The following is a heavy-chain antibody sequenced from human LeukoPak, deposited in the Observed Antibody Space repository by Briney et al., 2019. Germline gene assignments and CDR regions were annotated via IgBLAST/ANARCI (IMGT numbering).Heavy chain of an antibody. CDR1: GYTFTGYY. Sequence: ASVKVSCKASGYTFTGYYMHWLRQAPAQGLGWMGRINPNSGGTNYAQKFQGRVTMTRDTSISTAYMELSRLRSDDTAVYYCARETPINGLVRVFDYWGQGTLVTVSS. CDR3: ARETPINGLVRVFDY. V-gene: IGHV1-2*06. CDR2: INPNSGGT. J-gene: IGHJ4*02. D-gene: IGHD2-2*01.